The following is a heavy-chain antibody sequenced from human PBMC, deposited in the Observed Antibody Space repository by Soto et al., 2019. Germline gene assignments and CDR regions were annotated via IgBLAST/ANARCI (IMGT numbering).Heavy chain of an antibody. D-gene: IGHD7-27*01. CDR3: AKDWTGDSCRGSGWLGS. CDR2: IGANGAKT. Sequence: EVHLLESGGGLVQPGGSLRLSCAASGFTFVTHAMNWVRQAPGKGLEWVSSIGANGAKTYYTDSVKGRFTISRDNSKNTLSLQMNSLRAEDTALYYCAKDWTGDSCRGSGWLGSWGQGTLVTVSS. V-gene: IGHV3-23*01. J-gene: IGHJ5*01. CDR1: GFTFVTHA.